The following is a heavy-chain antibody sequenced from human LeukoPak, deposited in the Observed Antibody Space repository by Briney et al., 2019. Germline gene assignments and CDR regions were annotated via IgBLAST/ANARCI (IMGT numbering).Heavy chain of an antibody. CDR1: GFTFSSYA. Sequence: PGGSLRLSCAASGFTFSSYAMSWVRQAPGKGLEWVSAISGSGGSTYYADSVKGRFTISRDNSKNTLYLQMNSLRAEDTAVYYCAKLGDFWTSYLGFDIDPWGQGTLVTVSS. J-gene: IGHJ5*02. D-gene: IGHD3-3*01. V-gene: IGHV3-23*01. CDR2: ISGSGGST. CDR3: AKLGDFWTSYLGFDIDP.